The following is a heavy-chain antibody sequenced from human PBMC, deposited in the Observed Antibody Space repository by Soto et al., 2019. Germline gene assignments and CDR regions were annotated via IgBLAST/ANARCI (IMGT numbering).Heavy chain of an antibody. J-gene: IGHJ6*02. CDR3: ARLVGGYEGGNYGMDV. D-gene: IGHD5-12*01. CDR2: IFSNDEK. V-gene: IGHV2-26*01. CDR1: GFSLSNARMG. Sequence: SGPTLGNPTEPLTLACTVPGFSLSNARMGVSWIRQPPGKALEWLAHIFSNDEKSYSTSLKSRLTISKDTSKSQVVLTMTNMDPVDTATYYCARLVGGYEGGNYGMDVWGQGTTVTVSS.